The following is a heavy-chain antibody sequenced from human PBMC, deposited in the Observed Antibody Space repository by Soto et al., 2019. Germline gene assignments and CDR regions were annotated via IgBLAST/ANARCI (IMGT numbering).Heavy chain of an antibody. V-gene: IGHV3-7*01. CDR2: IKQDGSEK. CDR1: GFTFNNYW. Sequence: EVQLMESGGGLVQPGGSLKLSCVASGFTFNNYWMNWVRQAPGKGLEWVANIKQDGSEKYYVDSVKGRFTISRDNAKKSLNRQMHSRRVEDRAVYYCARGVGGDDYYWTDSWGKGNLVTVSS. D-gene: IGHD2-21*02. J-gene: IGHJ4*02. CDR3: ARGVGGDDYYWTDS.